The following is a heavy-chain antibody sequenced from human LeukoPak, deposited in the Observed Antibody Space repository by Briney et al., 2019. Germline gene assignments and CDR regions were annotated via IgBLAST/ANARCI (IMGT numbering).Heavy chain of an antibody. Sequence: PSETLSLTCTVSGGSISSYYWSWIRKPPGRGLEWIGYIYYSGSTNYNPSLKSRVTISVDTSKNQFSLKLSSVTAADTAVYYCARGIAAARVFDYWGQGTLVTVSS. V-gene: IGHV4-59*01. CDR1: GGSISSYY. D-gene: IGHD6-13*01. J-gene: IGHJ4*02. CDR2: IYYSGST. CDR3: ARGIAAARVFDY.